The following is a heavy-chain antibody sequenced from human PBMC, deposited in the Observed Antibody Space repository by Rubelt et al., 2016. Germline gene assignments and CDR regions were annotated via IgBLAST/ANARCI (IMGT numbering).Heavy chain of an antibody. CDR1: GGSLRGIF. Sequence: QLQLQESGPGLVKSSETLSLTCTVSGGSLRGIFWNWIRQTPGKGLEWIGEINHGGSNNYNPYLKGRVSISVDTSKNQFSLRLTSVTAADTAVYYCARRPDGLDVWGQGTMVTVS. J-gene: IGHJ6*02. V-gene: IGHV4-34*01. CDR3: ARRPDGLDV. CDR2: INHGGSN.